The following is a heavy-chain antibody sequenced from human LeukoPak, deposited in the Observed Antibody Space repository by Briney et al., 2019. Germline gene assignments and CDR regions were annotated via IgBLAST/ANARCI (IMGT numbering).Heavy chain of an antibody. CDR3: ASLGGLWGTYPYTSRYFDY. CDR2: IYHNGSI. D-gene: IGHD3-16*01. CDR1: GASITNSHW. J-gene: IGHJ4*02. Sequence: SETLSLTCAVSGASITNSHWWSWVRQTPGKGLEWIGEIYHNGSINCNPSLKSRVTISVDKSKNHFSLSLGSVTAADTAVYYCASLGGLWGTYPYTSRYFDYWGQGTLVTVPS. V-gene: IGHV4-4*02.